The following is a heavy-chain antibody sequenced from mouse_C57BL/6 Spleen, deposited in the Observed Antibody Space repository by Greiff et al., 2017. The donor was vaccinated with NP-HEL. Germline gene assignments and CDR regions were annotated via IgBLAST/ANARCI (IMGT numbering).Heavy chain of an antibody. J-gene: IGHJ4*01. CDR2: IHPSDSDT. Sequence: VQLQQPGAELVKPGASVKVSCKASGYTFTSYWMHWVKQRPGQGLEWIGRIHPSDSDTNYNQKFKGKATLTVDKSSSTAYMQLSSLTSEDSAVYYCAMGLYEYDGYYYAMDYWGQGTSVTVSS. D-gene: IGHD2-4*01. CDR1: GYTFTSYW. V-gene: IGHV1-74*01. CDR3: AMGLYEYDGYYYAMDY.